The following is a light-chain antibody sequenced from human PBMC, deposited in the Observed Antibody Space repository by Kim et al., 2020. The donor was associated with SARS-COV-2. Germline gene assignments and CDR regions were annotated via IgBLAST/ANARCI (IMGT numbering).Light chain of an antibody. CDR1: QSVSSY. CDR2: DAS. Sequence: PGERATLSGRASQSVSSYLAWYQQKPGQAPRLLIYDASNRATGIPARFSGSGSETDFTLTISSLEPEDFAVYYCQQRSNWPPDFTFGPGTKVDIK. V-gene: IGKV3-11*01. J-gene: IGKJ3*01. CDR3: QQRSNWPPDFT.